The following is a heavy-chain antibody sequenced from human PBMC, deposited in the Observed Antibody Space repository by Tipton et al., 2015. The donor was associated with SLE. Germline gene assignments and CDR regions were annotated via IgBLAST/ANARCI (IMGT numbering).Heavy chain of an antibody. CDR2: IYYTGSS. Sequence: GLVKPSETLSLNCTVSGDSISSGTYYWGWIRQPPGKGLEWIGNIYYTGSSYYNPSLKSRVTISVDTSKNQLSLKLTSVTAADTAVHYCARGAKERITLVRVRPYYFDYWGQGSLVTVSS. D-gene: IGHD3-10*01. V-gene: IGHV4-39*02. CDR1: GDSISSGTYY. CDR3: ARGAKERITLVRVRPYYFDY. J-gene: IGHJ4*01.